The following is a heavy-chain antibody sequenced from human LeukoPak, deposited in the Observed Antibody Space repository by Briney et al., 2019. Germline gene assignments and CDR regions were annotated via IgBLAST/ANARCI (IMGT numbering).Heavy chain of an antibody. CDR1: GFTFSGYA. CDR2: LSGSGGST. J-gene: IGHJ4*02. CDR3: TKGLGSGNYFDY. Sequence: PGGSLRLSCAASGFTFSGYAMSWARQAPGKGLEWVSSLSGSGGSTDYADPVKGRFTIARDNYKNTMYLQMNSLRDEDTAVYYCTKGLGSGNYFDYWGQGTLVIVSS. V-gene: IGHV3-23*01. D-gene: IGHD1-26*01.